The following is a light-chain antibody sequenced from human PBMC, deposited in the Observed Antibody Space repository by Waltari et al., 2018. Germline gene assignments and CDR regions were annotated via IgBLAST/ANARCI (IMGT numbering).Light chain of an antibody. CDR1: QSISSY. V-gene: IGKV1-39*01. J-gene: IGKJ1*01. CDR3: QQSYSTWT. Sequence: DIQMTQSPSSLSASVGDRVTITCRASQSISSYLNWYQQKPGKAPKLLFYAASSLQSGVPSTFSGSGSGTDSTLTISSLQPEDFATYYCQQSYSTWTFGQGTKVEIK. CDR2: AAS.